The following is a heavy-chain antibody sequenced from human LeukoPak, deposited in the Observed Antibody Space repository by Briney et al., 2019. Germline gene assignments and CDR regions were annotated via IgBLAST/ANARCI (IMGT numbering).Heavy chain of an antibody. J-gene: IGHJ4*02. CDR1: GGSISSYY. CDR3: ASRHIYSNYVDY. CDR2: IYTSGST. Sequence: SETLSLTCTVSGGSISSYYWSWIRQPAGKGLEWIGRIYTSGSTNYNPSLKSRVTMSVDTSKNQFSLKARSVAAADTAVYYCASRHIYSNYVDYWGQGTLVTVSS. D-gene: IGHD4-11*01. V-gene: IGHV4-4*07.